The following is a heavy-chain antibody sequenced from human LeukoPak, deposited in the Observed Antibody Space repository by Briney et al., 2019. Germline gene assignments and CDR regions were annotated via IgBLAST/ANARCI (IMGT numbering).Heavy chain of an antibody. CDR2: IYYSGST. CDR1: GGPISSSSYY. D-gene: IGHD2-2*01. Sequence: SETLSLTCTVSGGPISSSSYYWGWIRQPPGKGLEWIGSIYYSGSTYYNPSLESRLTISVDTSKNQFSLKLSSVTAADTAVYYCARGSPYQHWGQGTLVTVSS. V-gene: IGHV4-39*01. CDR3: ARGSPYQH. J-gene: IGHJ4*02.